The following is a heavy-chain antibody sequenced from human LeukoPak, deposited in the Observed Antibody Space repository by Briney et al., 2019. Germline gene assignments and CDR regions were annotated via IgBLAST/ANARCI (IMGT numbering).Heavy chain of an antibody. Sequence: SETLSLTCTVSGGSITSYYWSWIRQPPGKGLEWIGYIYYSGSTNYNPSLKSRVTMSVDTSKNQFSLRLSSVTAADTAVYYCARGPPGGQFDPWGQGTLVTVSS. D-gene: IGHD3-10*01. CDR3: ARGPPGGQFDP. J-gene: IGHJ5*02. V-gene: IGHV4-59*01. CDR2: IYYSGST. CDR1: GGSITSYY.